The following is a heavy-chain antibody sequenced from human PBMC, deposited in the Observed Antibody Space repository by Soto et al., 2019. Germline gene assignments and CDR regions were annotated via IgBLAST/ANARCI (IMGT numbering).Heavy chain of an antibody. V-gene: IGHV4-59*01. CDR3: ASSYYDSSGYPNWFDP. CDR2: IYYSGST. CDR1: GGSISSYY. D-gene: IGHD3-22*01. J-gene: IGHJ5*02. Sequence: SETLSLTCTVSGGSISSYYWSWIRQPPGKGLEWIGYIYYSGSTNYNPSLKSRVTISVDTSKNQFSLKLSSVTAADTAVYYCASSYYDSSGYPNWFDPWGQGTLVTVSS.